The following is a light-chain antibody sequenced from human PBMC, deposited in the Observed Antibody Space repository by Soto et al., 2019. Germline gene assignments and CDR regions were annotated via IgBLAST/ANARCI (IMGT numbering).Light chain of an antibody. CDR1: QSVDSN. V-gene: IGKV3-11*01. Sequence: EIVMTQSPATLSVYPGERATLSCRASQSVDSNLAWYQQKPGQAPRLLIYDASNRATGIPARFTGSGSGTDFNLTISTLEPEDFAVYYCQQRQYWPPITFGQGTRLEI. CDR3: QQRQYWPPIT. CDR2: DAS. J-gene: IGKJ5*01.